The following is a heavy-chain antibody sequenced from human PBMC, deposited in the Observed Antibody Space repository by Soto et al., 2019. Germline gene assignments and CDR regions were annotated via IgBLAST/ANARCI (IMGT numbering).Heavy chain of an antibody. CDR1: ADTLTGLS. V-gene: IGHV1-24*01. Sequence: ASVKGSCKVSADTLTGLSMNWVRQAPGEELGWMGGFDPEDGETIYAQKFQGRVTMTEDTSTDKAYMELSSLRSEDTAVYYCATIYPLITGTTLRLYNWIDLWGPGTLVTVSS. CDR3: ATIYPLITGTTLRLYNWIDL. J-gene: IGHJ5*02. CDR2: FDPEDGET. D-gene: IGHD1-7*01.